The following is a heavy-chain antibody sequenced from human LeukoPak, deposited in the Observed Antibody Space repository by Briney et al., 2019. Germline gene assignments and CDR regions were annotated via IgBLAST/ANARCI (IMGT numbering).Heavy chain of an antibody. J-gene: IGHJ4*02. V-gene: IGHV4-38-2*01. Sequence: SETLSLTCAVSGYPISSGYYWGWIRQPPGKGLEWIGSIYHSGSTYYNPSLKSRVTISVDTSKNQFSLKLSSVTAADTAVYYCARHFVVPAAIGFDYWGQGTLVTVSS. CDR3: ARHFVVPAAIGFDY. CDR2: IYHSGST. CDR1: GYPISSGYY. D-gene: IGHD2-2*02.